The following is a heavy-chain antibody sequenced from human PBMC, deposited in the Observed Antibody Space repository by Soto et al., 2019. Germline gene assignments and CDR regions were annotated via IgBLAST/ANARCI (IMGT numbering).Heavy chain of an antibody. J-gene: IGHJ6*02. Sequence: QVRVVVSGGGVVQPGRSLRLSCAASGFTFSSYVMHWVRQAPGKGLEWVAIISYDGNNKYYADSVKGRFTISRDNSKNTLYLQMNSLRAEDTAVYYCARAGCDGGSCYTLVGLRYGMDVWGQGTTVTVSS. V-gene: IGHV3-30-3*01. D-gene: IGHD2-15*01. CDR1: GFTFSSYV. CDR2: ISYDGNNK. CDR3: ARAGCDGGSCYTLVGLRYGMDV.